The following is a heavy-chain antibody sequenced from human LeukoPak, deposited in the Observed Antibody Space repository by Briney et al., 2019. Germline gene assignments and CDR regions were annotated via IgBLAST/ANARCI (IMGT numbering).Heavy chain of an antibody. V-gene: IGHV3-30*04. CDR3: ARDYGDYYFDY. Sequence: GGSLRLSCAASGFTFSSYAMHWVRQAPGKGLVRVAVISYDGSNKYYVDSVKGRFTISRDNSKNTLYLQMNSLRAEDTAVYYCARDYGDYYFDYWGQGTLVTVSS. CDR2: ISYDGSNK. D-gene: IGHD4-17*01. CDR1: GFTFSSYA. J-gene: IGHJ4*02.